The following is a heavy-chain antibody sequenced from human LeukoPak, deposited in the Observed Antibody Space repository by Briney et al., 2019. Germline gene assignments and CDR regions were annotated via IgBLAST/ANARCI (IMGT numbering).Heavy chain of an antibody. J-gene: IGHJ4*02. CDR1: GYTFTSYA. D-gene: IGHD3-22*01. V-gene: IGHV1-3*01. CDR3: ARDPNSGYHDY. Sequence: ASVKVSCKASGYTFTSYAMHWVRQAPGQRLEWMGWINAGNGNTKYSQNFQDRVTITRDTSASTGYMELSSLRSEDTAVYYCARDPNSGYHDYWGQGTLVTVSS. CDR2: INAGNGNT.